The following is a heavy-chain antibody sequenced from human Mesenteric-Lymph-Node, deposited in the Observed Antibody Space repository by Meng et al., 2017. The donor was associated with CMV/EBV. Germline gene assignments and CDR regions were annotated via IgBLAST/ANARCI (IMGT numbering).Heavy chain of an antibody. V-gene: IGHV3-23*01. CDR3: AKGRGGTDCNYGMDV. CDR2: ISGSGAGT. CDR1: GFTVSSNY. Sequence: GGSLRLSCAASGFTVSSNYMSWVRQAPGKGLEWVSVISGSGAGTYYADSVRGRFTISRDNSKNTLFLQMNSLRGEDTALYFCAKGRGGTDCNYGMDVWGQGTTVTVSS. D-gene: IGHD2-21*02. J-gene: IGHJ6*02.